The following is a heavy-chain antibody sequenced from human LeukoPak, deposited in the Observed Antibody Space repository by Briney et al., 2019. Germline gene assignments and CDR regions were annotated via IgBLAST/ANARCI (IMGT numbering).Heavy chain of an antibody. CDR2: IRSSSSTI. CDR1: GFTFDENG. CDR3: ARAKRNGFDI. Sequence: PGGSLRLSCVASGFTFDENGMAWVRQVPGKGLEWVSYIRSSSSTIYYADSVKGRFTISRDNAKNSLYLQMNSLRAEDTAVYYCARAKRNGFDIWGQGTMVTVSS. V-gene: IGHV3-48*01. J-gene: IGHJ3*02.